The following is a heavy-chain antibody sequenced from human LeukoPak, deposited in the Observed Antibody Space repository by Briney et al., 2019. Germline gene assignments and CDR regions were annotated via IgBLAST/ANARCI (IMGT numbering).Heavy chain of an antibody. CDR3: ALVVVPAMSYDAFDI. V-gene: IGHV1-69*05. CDR2: IIPIFGTA. D-gene: IGHD2-21*02. CDR1: GGTFSSYA. Sequence: SVKVSCKASGGTFSSYAISWVRQAPGQGLEWMGRIIPIFGTANYAQKFQGRVTITTDESTSTDYLELSSLRSEDTAVYYCALVVVPAMSYDAFDIWGQGTMVTVSS. J-gene: IGHJ3*02.